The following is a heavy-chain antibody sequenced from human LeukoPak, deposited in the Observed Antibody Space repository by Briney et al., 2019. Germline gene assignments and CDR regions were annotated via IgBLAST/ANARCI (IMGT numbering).Heavy chain of an antibody. CDR2: IKQDGSEK. Sequence: GGSLRLSCAASGFTFSSYWMSWVRQAPGKGLEWVANIKQDGSEKYYVDSVKGRFTISRDNSKNTLFLQMNSLRAEDTAVYYCAKEAQGCSITSCYFDSWGQGTLVTVPS. CDR1: GFTFSSYW. V-gene: IGHV3-7*03. J-gene: IGHJ4*02. CDR3: AKEAQGCSITSCYFDS. D-gene: IGHD2-2*01.